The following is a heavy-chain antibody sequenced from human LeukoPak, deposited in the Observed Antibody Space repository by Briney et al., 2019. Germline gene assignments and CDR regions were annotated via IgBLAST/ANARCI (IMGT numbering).Heavy chain of an antibody. V-gene: IGHV3-30*04. D-gene: IGHD5-24*01. Sequence: GRSLRLSCEVSAFTSNTYAMHWVRQAPGKGLEWLAVISTDASNKYYADSVKGLFTISRDNSKNTLYLQMNRLRAEDTAMYYCAREGGFQFFDFWGQGALVTVSS. CDR3: AREGGFQFFDF. J-gene: IGHJ4*02. CDR2: ISTDASNK. CDR1: AFTSNTYA.